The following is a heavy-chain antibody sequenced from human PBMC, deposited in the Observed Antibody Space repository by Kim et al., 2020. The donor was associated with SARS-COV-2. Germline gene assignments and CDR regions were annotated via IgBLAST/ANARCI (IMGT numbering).Heavy chain of an antibody. J-gene: IGHJ1*01. CDR1: GYTFTSYD. Sequence: ASVKVSCKASGYTFTSYDINWVRQATGQGLEWMGWMNPNSGNTGYAQKFQGRVTMTRNTSISTAYMELSSLRSEDTAVYYCARVFGYYGSGSRRRYFQHWGQGTLVTVSS. CDR2: MNPNSGNT. CDR3: ARVFGYYGSGSRRRYFQH. D-gene: IGHD3-10*01. V-gene: IGHV1-8*01.